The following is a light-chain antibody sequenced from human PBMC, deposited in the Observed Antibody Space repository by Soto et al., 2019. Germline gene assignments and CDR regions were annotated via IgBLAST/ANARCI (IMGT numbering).Light chain of an antibody. Sequence: IQLTQSPSSLSASVGDRDTITCRASQGISSYLGWYQQKPGKAPKLLIYAASTLQSGVPSRFSGSGSGTDFTLTISSLQSEDFATYYCQQLSSYPLTFGGGTKVDIK. CDR3: QQLSSYPLT. CDR2: AAS. V-gene: IGKV1-9*01. J-gene: IGKJ4*01. CDR1: QGISSY.